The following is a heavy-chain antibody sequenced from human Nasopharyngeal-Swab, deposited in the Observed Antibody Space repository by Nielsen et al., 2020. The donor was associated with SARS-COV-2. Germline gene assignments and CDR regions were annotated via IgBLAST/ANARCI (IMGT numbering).Heavy chain of an antibody. CDR2: IKQDGSEK. V-gene: IGHV3-7*01. Sequence: GESLKISCAASGFTFSSYWMSWVRQAPGKGLEWVANIKQDGSEKYYVDSVKGRFTISRDNAKNSLYLQMNSLRAEDTAVYYCARDRAMIVVSMWGGEVFDFGGKGTMVTVSS. J-gene: IGHJ3*01. CDR3: ARDRAMIVVSMWGGEVFDF. D-gene: IGHD3-22*01. CDR1: GFTFSSYW.